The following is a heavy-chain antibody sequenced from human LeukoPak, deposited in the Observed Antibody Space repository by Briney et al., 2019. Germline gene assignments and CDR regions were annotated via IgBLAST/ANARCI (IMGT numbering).Heavy chain of an antibody. D-gene: IGHD5-18*01. V-gene: IGHV4-39*07. CDR1: GGSISSYY. CDR2: IYHSGST. Sequence: SETLSLTCTVSGGSISSYYWSWIRQPPGKGLEWIGSIYHSGSTYYNPSLKSRVTISVDTSKNQFSLKPSSVTAADTAVYYCARGRKYTSGYRVTELGSGYSDYWGQGTLVTVSS. CDR3: ARGRKYTSGYRVTELGSGYSDY. J-gene: IGHJ4*02.